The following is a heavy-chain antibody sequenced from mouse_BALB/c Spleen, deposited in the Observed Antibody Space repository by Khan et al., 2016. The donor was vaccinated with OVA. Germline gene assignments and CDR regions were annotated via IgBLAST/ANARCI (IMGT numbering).Heavy chain of an antibody. CDR2: INTYTGEP. V-gene: IGHV9-3-1*01. J-gene: IGHJ1*01. CDR1: GYTFTNYG. Sequence: QIQLVQSGPELKKPGETVKISCKASGYTFTNYGMNWVKQAPGKGLKWMGWINTYTGEPTYADDFKGRFAFSLETSASTAYLQIDNLKNEDTDTYFCARMKPYWYFDVWGAGTTVTVSS. CDR3: ARMKPYWYFDV.